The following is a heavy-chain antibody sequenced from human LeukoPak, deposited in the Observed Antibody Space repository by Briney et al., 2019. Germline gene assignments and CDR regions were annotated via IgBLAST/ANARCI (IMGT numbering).Heavy chain of an antibody. CDR3: ARGGGISHYYYYMDV. J-gene: IGHJ6*03. V-gene: IGHV4-39*07. Sequence: PSETLSLTCTVSGGSISSSSYYWGWIRQPPGKGLEWIGEIYHSGSTNYNPSLKSRVTISVDTSKNQFSLKLSSVTAADTAVYYCARGGGISHYYYYMDVWGKGTTVTISS. CDR1: GGSISSSSYY. CDR2: IYHSGST. D-gene: IGHD6-13*01.